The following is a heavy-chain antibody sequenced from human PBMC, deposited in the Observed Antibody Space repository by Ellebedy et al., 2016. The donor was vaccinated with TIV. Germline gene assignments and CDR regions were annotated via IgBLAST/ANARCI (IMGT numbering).Heavy chain of an antibody. CDR3: ARDQISVGSGDSRLAPKGYYYYYYGMDV. J-gene: IGHJ6*02. Sequence: GESLKISCAASGFTFSSYSMNWVRQAPGKGLEWVAVISYDGSNKYYADSVKGRFTISRDNSKKMLYLQMNSLRTDDTAVYYCARDQISVGSGDSRLAPKGYYYYYYGMDVWGQGTTVTVSS. D-gene: IGHD2-15*01. CDR1: GFTFSSYS. V-gene: IGHV3-30*03. CDR2: ISYDGSNK.